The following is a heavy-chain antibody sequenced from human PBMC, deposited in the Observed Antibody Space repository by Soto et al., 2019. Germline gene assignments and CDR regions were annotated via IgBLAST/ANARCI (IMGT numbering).Heavy chain of an antibody. Sequence: QVQLVESGGGVVQPGRSLRLSCAASGFTFSSFAIHWVRQAPGKGLEWVSRISYDGSNKYYADSVKGRFTISRDNSKNTLYLQMNSLRAEDTAVYYCARAYYSSINYFDYWGQGTLVTVSS. CDR2: ISYDGSNK. CDR3: ARAYYSSINYFDY. CDR1: GFTFSSFA. J-gene: IGHJ4*02. D-gene: IGHD2-2*01. V-gene: IGHV3-30-3*01.